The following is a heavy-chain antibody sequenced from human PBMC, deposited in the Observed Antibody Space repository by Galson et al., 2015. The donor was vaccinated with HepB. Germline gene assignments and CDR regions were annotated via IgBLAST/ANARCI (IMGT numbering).Heavy chain of an antibody. CDR1: GFTFSSYS. D-gene: IGHD4-17*01. CDR3: ARGPYGDYQTYYFDY. Sequence: SLRLSCAASGFTFSSYSMNWVRQAPGKGLEWVSSISSSSSYIYYADSVKGRFTISRDNAKNSLYLQMNSLRAEDTAVYYCARGPYGDYQTYYFDYWGQGTLVTVSS. V-gene: IGHV3-21*01. CDR2: ISSSSSYI. J-gene: IGHJ4*02.